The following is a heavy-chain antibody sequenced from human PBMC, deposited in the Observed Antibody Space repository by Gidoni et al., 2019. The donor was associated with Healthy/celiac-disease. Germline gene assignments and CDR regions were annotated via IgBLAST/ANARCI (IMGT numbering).Heavy chain of an antibody. V-gene: IGHV4-39*01. CDR1: GGSISSSSYY. Sequence: QLQLQESVPGLVKPSETLSLTCTVSGGSISSSSYYWGWIRQPPGKGLEWIGSIYYSGSTYYNPSLKSRVTISVDTSKNQFSLKLSSVTAADTAVYYCARPPLGKLVQFDYWGQGTLVTVSS. D-gene: IGHD6-13*01. CDR2: IYYSGST. CDR3: ARPPLGKLVQFDY. J-gene: IGHJ4*02.